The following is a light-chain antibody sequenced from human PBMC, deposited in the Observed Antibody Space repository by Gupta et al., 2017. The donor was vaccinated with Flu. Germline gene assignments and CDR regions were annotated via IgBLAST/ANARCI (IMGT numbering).Light chain of an antibody. Sequence: SSALTHPPSVSVSPGQTARLPCSGDALPTKYAFWYQQRPGQAPVMVIYKDSERPSGIPERFSGSISGTTLTLTITGVQAEDEADYYCQSTDSSGTYVVFGGGTKLTVL. CDR1: ALPTKY. J-gene: IGLJ2*01. V-gene: IGLV3-25*02. CDR3: QSTDSSGTYVV. CDR2: KDS.